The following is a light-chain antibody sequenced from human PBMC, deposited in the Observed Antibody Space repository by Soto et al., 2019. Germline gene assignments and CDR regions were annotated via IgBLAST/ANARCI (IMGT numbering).Light chain of an antibody. CDR2: GAS. CDR1: QSVSCN. Sequence: EIVMTQSPATLSVSPGERATLSCRASQSVSCNLAWYQQKPGQAPRLLIYGASTKATALPDRISGRGSGTEFAATISGLQSEDFALHYCQQYNDWPLTLGGGNKVAIK. J-gene: IGKJ4*01. CDR3: QQYNDWPLT. V-gene: IGKV3-15*01.